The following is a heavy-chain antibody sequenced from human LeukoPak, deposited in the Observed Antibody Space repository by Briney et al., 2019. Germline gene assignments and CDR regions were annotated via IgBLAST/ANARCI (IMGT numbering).Heavy chain of an antibody. Sequence: GGSLRPSCAASGFTFSSYWMSWVHQAPGKGLEWVASTKQDGGEKYYVDSVKGRFTISRDNAKSSLYLQMNSLRAEDTAVYYCARDGSTGAVDFDYWGQGTLVTVSS. V-gene: IGHV3-7*05. D-gene: IGHD7-27*01. J-gene: IGHJ4*02. CDR3: ARDGSTGAVDFDY. CDR2: TKQDGGEK. CDR1: GFTFSSYW.